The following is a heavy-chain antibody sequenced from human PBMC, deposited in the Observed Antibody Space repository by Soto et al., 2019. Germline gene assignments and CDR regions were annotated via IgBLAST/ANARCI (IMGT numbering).Heavy chain of an antibody. Sequence: QVQLVESGGGVVQPGRSLRLSCAASGFTFSSYGMHWVRQAPGKGLEWVAVISYDGNNKYYADSVKGRFTISRDNSKNTLYLQMNSLRAEDTAVYYCAKSGYSSSWSWFDPWGQGTLVTVSS. CDR2: ISYDGNNK. CDR3: AKSGYSSSWSWFDP. D-gene: IGHD6-13*01. CDR1: GFTFSSYG. V-gene: IGHV3-30*18. J-gene: IGHJ5*02.